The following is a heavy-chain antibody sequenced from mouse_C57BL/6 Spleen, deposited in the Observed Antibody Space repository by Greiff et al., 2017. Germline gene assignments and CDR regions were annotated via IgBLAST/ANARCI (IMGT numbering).Heavy chain of an antibody. CDR2: ISDGGSYT. CDR3: ARDGTGTLYFDY. D-gene: IGHD4-1*01. CDR1: GFTFSSYA. Sequence: DVMLVESGGGLVKPGGSLKLSCAASGFTFSSYAMSWVRQTPEKRLEWVATISDGGSYTYYPDNVKGRFTISRDNAKNNLYLQMSHLKSEDTAMYYCARDGTGTLYFDYWGQGTTLTVSS. V-gene: IGHV5-4*01. J-gene: IGHJ2*01.